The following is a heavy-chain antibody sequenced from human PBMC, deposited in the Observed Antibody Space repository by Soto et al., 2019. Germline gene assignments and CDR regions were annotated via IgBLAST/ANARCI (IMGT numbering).Heavy chain of an antibody. Sequence: EVQLVESGGGLIQPGGSLSLSCAASGFAVSNNFMTWVRQAPGKGLKWVAVIYSGGDTYYADSVKGRFIISRDNSKNTLHLQMNSLRVEDTAMYYCARGGAGEPATRSYLDFWGQGTPVTVSS. CDR2: IYSGGDT. V-gene: IGHV3-53*01. CDR3: ARGGAGEPATRSYLDF. J-gene: IGHJ4*02. D-gene: IGHD3-10*01. CDR1: GFAVSNNF.